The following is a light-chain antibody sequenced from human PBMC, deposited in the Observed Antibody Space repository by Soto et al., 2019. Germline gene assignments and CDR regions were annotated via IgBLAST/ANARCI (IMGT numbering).Light chain of an antibody. J-gene: IGKJ4*01. CDR1: QSVSSS. Sequence: EIVLTQSPATLSLSPGERATLSCRASQSVSSSLAWYQQKPGQAPRLLIYDASNRATGIPARFSGSGSGTDFTLTISSLEPEDLAVYYCQQRNSWTPLTFGGGTTVEIK. V-gene: IGKV3-11*01. CDR2: DAS. CDR3: QQRNSWTPLT.